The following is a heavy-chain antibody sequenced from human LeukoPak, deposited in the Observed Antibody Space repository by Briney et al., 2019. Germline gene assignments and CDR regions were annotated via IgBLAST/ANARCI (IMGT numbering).Heavy chain of an antibody. CDR2: ITGSGGRT. V-gene: IGHV3-23*01. CDR1: EFTFSSYA. J-gene: IGHJ4*02. D-gene: IGHD3-22*01. Sequence: GGSLRLSCAASEFTFSSYAMTWVRQAPGKGLEWVSSITGSGGRTYYADSVRGRFTISRDNSMNTLYLQMNSLRAEDTAVYYCATARERITMIVVVITTGFDYWGQGTLVTVSS. CDR3: ATARERITMIVVVITTGFDY.